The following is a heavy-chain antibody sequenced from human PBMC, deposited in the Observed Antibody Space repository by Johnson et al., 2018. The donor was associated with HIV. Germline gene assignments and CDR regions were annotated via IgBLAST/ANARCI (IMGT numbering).Heavy chain of an antibody. Sequence: VQLVESGGGLVQPGGSLRLSCAASGFTFSSYWMSWVRQAPGKGLEWVSAISGNGGNTYYADSVKGRFTISRDSSRNTLYLQMNSLRAEDTAVYYCARGNLYYSTDAFDIWGQGTMVTVSS. D-gene: IGHD3-10*01. CDR1: GFTFSSYW. CDR2: ISGNGGNT. CDR3: ARGNLYYSTDAFDI. J-gene: IGHJ3*02. V-gene: IGHV3-23*04.